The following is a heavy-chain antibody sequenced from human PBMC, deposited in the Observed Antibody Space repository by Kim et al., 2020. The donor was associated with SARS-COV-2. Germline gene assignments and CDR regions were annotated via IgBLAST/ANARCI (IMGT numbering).Heavy chain of an antibody. Sequence: NTSLKSRVTISVDPSTTQFSLKLSSVTAADTAVYYCARENYSNWINWFDPWGQGTLVTVSS. D-gene: IGHD4-4*01. V-gene: IGHV4-59*01. CDR3: ARENYSNWINWFDP. J-gene: IGHJ5*02.